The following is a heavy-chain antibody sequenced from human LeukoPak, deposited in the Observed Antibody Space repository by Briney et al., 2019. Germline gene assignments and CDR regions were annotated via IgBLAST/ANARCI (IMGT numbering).Heavy chain of an antibody. CDR3: ASTRGSSAAVYFDY. CDR2: IIPILGIA. CDR1: GGTFSSYA. Sequence: SVKVSCKASGGTFSSYAISWVRQAPGQGLEWMGRIIPILGIANYAQKFQGRVTITADKSTSTAYMELNSLRSEDTVVYYCASTRGSSAAVYFDYWGQGTLVTVSS. V-gene: IGHV1-69*04. D-gene: IGHD6-13*01. J-gene: IGHJ4*02.